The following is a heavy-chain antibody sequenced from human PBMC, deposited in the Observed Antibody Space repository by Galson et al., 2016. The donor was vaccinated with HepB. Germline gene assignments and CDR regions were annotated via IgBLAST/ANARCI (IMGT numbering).Heavy chain of an antibody. V-gene: IGHV3-7*03. D-gene: IGHD3-22*01. J-gene: IGHJ4*02. CDR1: GFSFTNYW. Sequence: SLRLSCAASGFSFTNYWMSWVRQAPGKGLEWVASINHDGSETYYVDSVKGRFTISRDNAKNLLYLQMKSLRAEDTAAYYCVREAYNYDRSGYYLDNWGQGTLITVSS. CDR3: VREAYNYDRSGYYLDN. CDR2: INHDGSET.